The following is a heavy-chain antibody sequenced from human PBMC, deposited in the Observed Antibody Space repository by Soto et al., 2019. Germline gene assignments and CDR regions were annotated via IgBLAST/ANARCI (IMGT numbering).Heavy chain of an antibody. CDR1: GDSFTGFW. J-gene: IGHJ4*02. CDR3: ARGDPLDSRVWFT. V-gene: IGHV5-51*01. D-gene: IGHD3-10*01. Sequence: PGESLKISCKVSGDSFTGFWIGWVRQMPGKGLEWLGSIYPRDSDTRYSPSFQGQVTISPDKSLSTAYLQWNSLQASYTAIYYCARGDPLDSRVWFTWGQGILVTVSS. CDR2: IYPRDSDT.